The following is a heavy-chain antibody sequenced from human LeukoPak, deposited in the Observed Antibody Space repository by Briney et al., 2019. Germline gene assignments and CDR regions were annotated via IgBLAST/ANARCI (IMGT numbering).Heavy chain of an antibody. CDR1: GFTFSSSA. D-gene: IGHD5-18*01. CDR3: AKDLGTRGYSYGGLES. Sequence: GGSLRLSCAASGFTFSSSAMSWVRQAPGKGLEWVSSISGSGSGGSTYYADSVKGRFTISRDNSKNTVSLQMNSVRADDTAIYYCAKDLGTRGYSYGGLESWGQGTLVTVSS. J-gene: IGHJ5*01. V-gene: IGHV3-23*01. CDR2: ISGSGSGGST.